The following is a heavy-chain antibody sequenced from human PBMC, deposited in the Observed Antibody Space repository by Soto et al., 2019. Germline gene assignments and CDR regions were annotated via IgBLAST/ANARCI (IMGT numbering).Heavy chain of an antibody. J-gene: IGHJ4*02. V-gene: IGHV1-8*01. Sequence: QVQLVQSGPEVKKAGASMKVSCRASGYVFPDFDINWVRQAPGQGLEWMGWMNPNSGYTRYSSKFEGRVSMTRDTSITTAYLEVTGLRPDDTAIYFCAIALPGLGPLDFWAQGTPVTVSS. CDR2: MNPNSGYT. CDR3: AIALPGLGPLDF. CDR1: GYVFPDFD. D-gene: IGHD1-26*01.